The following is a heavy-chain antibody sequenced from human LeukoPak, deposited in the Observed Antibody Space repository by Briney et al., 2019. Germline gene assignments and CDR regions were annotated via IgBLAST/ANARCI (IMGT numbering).Heavy chain of an antibody. CDR3: ARDGMITFGGVIVAYYFDY. J-gene: IGHJ4*02. CDR2: ISYDGSNK. Sequence: GRSLRLSCAASGFTFSSCAMHWVRQAPGKGLEWVAVISYDGSNKYYADSVKGRFTISRDNSKNTLYLQMNSLRAEDTVVYYCARDGMITFGGVIVAYYFDYWGQGTLVTVSS. D-gene: IGHD3-16*02. V-gene: IGHV3-30*04. CDR1: GFTFSSCA.